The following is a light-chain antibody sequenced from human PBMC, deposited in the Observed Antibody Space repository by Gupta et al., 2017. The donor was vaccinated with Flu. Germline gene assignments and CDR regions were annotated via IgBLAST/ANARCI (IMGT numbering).Light chain of an antibody. CDR2: TNT. CDR1: IGAGYD. Sequence: IGAGYDVQWYQQLPGTAPKLLIYTNTNRPSEIPDRFSGSRSGSSASLAISGLQAEDEADYYCQSYDSSLGALVFGGGTKLSVL. J-gene: IGLJ2*01. CDR3: QSYDSSLGALV. V-gene: IGLV1-40*01.